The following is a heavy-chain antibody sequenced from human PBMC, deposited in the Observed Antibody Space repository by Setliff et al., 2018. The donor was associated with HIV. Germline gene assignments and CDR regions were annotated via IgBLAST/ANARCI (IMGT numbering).Heavy chain of an antibody. Sequence: ETLSLTCAVSGDSISSSNWWSWVRQPPGKALEWVSYISSSGSTINYADSVKGRFTISRDNAKNSLYLQMNSLRAEDTAVYYCARERNGGYDYWGQGTLVTVS. CDR3: ARERNGGYDY. CDR2: ISSSGSTI. CDR1: GDSISSSN. J-gene: IGHJ4*02. V-gene: IGHV3-48*04. D-gene: IGHD2-8*01.